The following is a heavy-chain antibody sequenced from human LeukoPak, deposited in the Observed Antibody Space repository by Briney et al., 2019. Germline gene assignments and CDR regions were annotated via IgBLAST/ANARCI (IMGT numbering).Heavy chain of an antibody. CDR2: IYTSGST. J-gene: IGHJ6*04. CDR1: GGSISSGSYY. Sequence: PSETLSLTCTVSGGSISSGSYYWNWIPQPAGKGLEWIGRIYTSGSTDYNPSLKSRVTISVDTSKNQFSLKLSSATATDTAVYYCARKGDVWGKGTTVTVSS. CDR3: ARKGDV. V-gene: IGHV4-61*02.